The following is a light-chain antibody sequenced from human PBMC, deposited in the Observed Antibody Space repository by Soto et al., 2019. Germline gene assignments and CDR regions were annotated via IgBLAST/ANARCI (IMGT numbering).Light chain of an antibody. J-gene: IGLJ2*01. V-gene: IGLV3-21*04. CDR3: QVWDSSSDHVV. Sequence: SCELPQPPSVSVAPGKTARITCGGKNIGSKSGHWYKQKPGQAPVLVIYYDSDRPSGIPERFSGSNSRNTATLTISRVEAGDEADYYCQVWDSSSDHVVFGGGTKLTVL. CDR2: YDS. CDR1: NIGSKS.